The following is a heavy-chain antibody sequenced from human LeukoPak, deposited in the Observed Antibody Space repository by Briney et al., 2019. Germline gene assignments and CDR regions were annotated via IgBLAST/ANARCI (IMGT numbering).Heavy chain of an antibody. CDR2: IYYSGST. Sequence: PSETLSLTCTVSGVSISSHYWSWIRQPPEKGLEWIGYIYYSGSTNYNPSLKSRVTISVDTSKNQFSLKLSSVAAADTAVYYCARGRSLQYWGQGTLVTVSS. D-gene: IGHD4-11*01. CDR3: ARGRSLQY. V-gene: IGHV4-59*11. CDR1: GVSISSHY. J-gene: IGHJ4*02.